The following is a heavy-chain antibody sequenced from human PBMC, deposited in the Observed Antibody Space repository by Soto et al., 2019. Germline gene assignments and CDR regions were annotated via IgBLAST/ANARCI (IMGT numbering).Heavy chain of an antibody. CDR1: GGSVSSGSYY. CDR2: IYYSGIT. V-gene: IGHV4-61*01. Sequence: QVQLQESGPGLVKPSETLSLTCTVSGGSVSSGSYYWSWIRQPPGKGLEWIGYIYYSGITDYNPSPKSRDTISVDTSKNQFSLKLSSVTAADTAVYYCARDYASRIGGSGNGFDYWGQGTLVTVSS. CDR3: ARDYASRIGGSGNGFDY. D-gene: IGHD1-26*01. J-gene: IGHJ4*02.